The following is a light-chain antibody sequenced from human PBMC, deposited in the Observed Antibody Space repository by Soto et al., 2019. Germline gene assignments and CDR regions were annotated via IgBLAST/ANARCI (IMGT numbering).Light chain of an antibody. CDR1: QSVSSW. CDR3: QQYESFPLT. CDR2: RAS. J-gene: IGKJ4*01. Sequence: DIQMTQSPASLSASVGDRVTITCRASQSVSSWLAWYQQKPGRAPKLLIYRASSLESGVPSTFSGSGSGTEFTLTISSLQPDDFATYYCQQYESFPLTFGGGTKVDIK. V-gene: IGKV1-5*03.